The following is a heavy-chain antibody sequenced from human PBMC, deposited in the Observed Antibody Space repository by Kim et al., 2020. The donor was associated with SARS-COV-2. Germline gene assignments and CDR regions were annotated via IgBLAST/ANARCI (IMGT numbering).Heavy chain of an antibody. J-gene: IGHJ4*02. V-gene: IGHV4-59*09. Sequence: TNYNPSLKSHVTISVATSKNQFSLKLSSVTAADSAVYYCTRGAHTAMVYYWGQGTLVTVSS. CDR3: TRGAHTAMVYY. CDR2: T. D-gene: IGHD5-18*01.